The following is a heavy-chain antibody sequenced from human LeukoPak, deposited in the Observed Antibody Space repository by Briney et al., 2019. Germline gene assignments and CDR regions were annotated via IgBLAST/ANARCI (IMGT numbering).Heavy chain of an antibody. D-gene: IGHD3-10*01. Sequence: GGSLRLSCAASGFTFTNAWMTWVRQAPGKGLEWVGRIKSKGDGETTDYAAPVKGRFSMSRDDSKATMYPQMYSLEAEDTAVYYCTTDLGLTMIRGVIVYWGQGALVTVSS. CDR2: IKSKGDGETT. CDR3: TTDLGLTMIRGVIVY. V-gene: IGHV3-15*01. CDR1: GFTFTNAW. J-gene: IGHJ4*02.